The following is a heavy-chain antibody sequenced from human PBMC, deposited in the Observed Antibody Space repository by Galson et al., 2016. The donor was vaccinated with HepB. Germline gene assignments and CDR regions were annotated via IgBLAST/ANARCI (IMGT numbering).Heavy chain of an antibody. CDR3: ARAAYGDYEGWYFDL. D-gene: IGHD4-17*01. Sequence: SLRLSCAASGFTFNDYSMHWVRQAPGKGLAWVSSVTATSVYIYYVDSVKGRFTISRDNAKNSLYLQMNSLRAEDTAVYYWARAAYGDYEGWYFDLWGRGTLVTVSS. V-gene: IGHV3-21*06. CDR1: GFTFNDYS. J-gene: IGHJ2*01. CDR2: VTATSVYI.